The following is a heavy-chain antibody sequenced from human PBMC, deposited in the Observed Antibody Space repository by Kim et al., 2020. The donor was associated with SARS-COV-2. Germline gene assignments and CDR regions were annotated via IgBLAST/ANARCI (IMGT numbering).Heavy chain of an antibody. Sequence: GTYYNPSRKSQVTISVETSKNQFSLKLSSVTDADTAVYYCARGLRYFDLWGQGTLVTVSS. D-gene: IGHD3-9*01. CDR2: GT. J-gene: IGHJ4*02. CDR3: ARGLRYFDL. V-gene: IGHV4-30-2*04.